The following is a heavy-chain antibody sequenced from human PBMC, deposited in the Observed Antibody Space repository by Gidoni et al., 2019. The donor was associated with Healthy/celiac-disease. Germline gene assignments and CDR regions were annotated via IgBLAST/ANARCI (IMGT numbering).Heavy chain of an antibody. CDR3: ARDEIAAAGTVYYYYGMDV. J-gene: IGHJ6*02. CDR1: GFTFSSYS. Sequence: EVQLVESGGGLVKPGGSLRLSCAASGFTFSSYSMNWVRQAPGKGLEWVSSISSSSSYIYYADSVKGRFTISRDNAKNSLYLQMNSLRAEDTAVYYCARDEIAAAGTVYYYYGMDVWGQGTTVTVS. V-gene: IGHV3-21*01. D-gene: IGHD6-13*01. CDR2: ISSSSSYI.